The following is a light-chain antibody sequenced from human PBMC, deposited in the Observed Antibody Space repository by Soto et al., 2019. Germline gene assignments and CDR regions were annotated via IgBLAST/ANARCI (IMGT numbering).Light chain of an antibody. V-gene: IGKV1-39*01. CDR2: TAS. Sequence: DIQMTQSPSSLSASVGDRVNITCRASQSIRSYLNWYQQKLGRAPKLLIYTASNLQTGVPSRFSGSGSGTDFTLTITSLQPEDFATYYCQQSYSSPQTFGQGTKVEIK. CDR1: QSIRSY. CDR3: QQSYSSPQT. J-gene: IGKJ1*01.